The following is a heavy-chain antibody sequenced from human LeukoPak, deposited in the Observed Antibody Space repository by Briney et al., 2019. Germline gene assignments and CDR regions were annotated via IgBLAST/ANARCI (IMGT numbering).Heavy chain of an antibody. J-gene: IGHJ4*02. D-gene: IGHD3-3*01. CDR1: GYTFTSYG. V-gene: IGHV1-18*01. CDR2: ISAYNGNT. CDR3: ARDMSGGVSRYDFWSGYYSEYGYYFDY. Sequence: ASVKVSCKASGYTFTSYGISWVRQAPGQGLEWMGWISAYNGNTNYAQKLQGRVTMTTDTSTSTAYMELRSLRSDDTAVYYCARDMSGGVSRYDFWSGYYSEYGYYFDYWGQGTLVTVSS.